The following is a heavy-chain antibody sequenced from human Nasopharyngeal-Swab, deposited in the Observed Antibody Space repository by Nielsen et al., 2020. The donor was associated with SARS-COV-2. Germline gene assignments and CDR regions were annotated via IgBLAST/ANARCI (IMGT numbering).Heavy chain of an antibody. D-gene: IGHD3-22*01. J-gene: IGHJ6*02. V-gene: IGHV1-24*01. CDR2: FDPEDGET. CDR1: GYTLTELS. CDR3: ATVPDITMITQGAYYYYDGMDV. Sequence: ASVKVSCNVPGYTLTELSMHWVRHAPGKGLEWMGGFDPEDGETIYAQKFQGRVTMTEDTSTDTDYMELSSLRSEDTAVYYCATVPDITMITQGAYYYYDGMDVWGQGTTVTVSS.